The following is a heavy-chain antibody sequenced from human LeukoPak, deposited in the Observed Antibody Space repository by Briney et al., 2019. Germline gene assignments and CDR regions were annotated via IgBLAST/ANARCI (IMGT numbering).Heavy chain of an antibody. D-gene: IGHD6-13*01. Sequence: ASVKVSCKASGYTFTGYYMHWVRQAPGQGLEWMGRINPNSGGTNYAQKFQGRVTMTRDTSISTAYMELSRLRSDDTAVYYCARVAAAGTGYYYYMDVWGTGTTVTVSS. J-gene: IGHJ6*03. CDR3: ARVAAAGTGYYYYMDV. CDR1: GYTFTGYY. CDR2: INPNSGGT. V-gene: IGHV1-2*06.